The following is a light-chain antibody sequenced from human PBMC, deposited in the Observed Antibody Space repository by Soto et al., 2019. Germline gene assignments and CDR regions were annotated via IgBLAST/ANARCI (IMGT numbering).Light chain of an antibody. CDR3: QQRYSTIWT. V-gene: IGKV1-12*01. CDR1: QDISSW. CDR2: AAS. J-gene: IGKJ1*01. Sequence: DIQMTQSPSSVSAHVGDRVTITGRASQDISSWLAWYQQKPGKAPKIMIYAASSLQGGVPSRFSGSGSGTEFNLTISRLQTEDFATYECQQRYSTIWTFGQGTKVDIK.